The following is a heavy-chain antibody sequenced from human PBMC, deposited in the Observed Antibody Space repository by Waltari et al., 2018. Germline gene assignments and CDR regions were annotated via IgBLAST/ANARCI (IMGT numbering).Heavy chain of an antibody. CDR1: GYTFISNA. V-gene: IGHV1-18*04. CDR2: ISAYDGST. J-gene: IGHJ4*02. D-gene: IGHD3-10*01. CDR3: ARLAHHGVSGGDF. Sequence: QVQLVQSGAEVKKPGASVKVSCKASGYTFISNAINWVRQAPGQGLEWMGWISAYDGSTEYAQIFQGRISMTTDTATRPAYMELRGLTSDDSAVYYCARLAHHGVSGGDFWGQGTLVTVSS.